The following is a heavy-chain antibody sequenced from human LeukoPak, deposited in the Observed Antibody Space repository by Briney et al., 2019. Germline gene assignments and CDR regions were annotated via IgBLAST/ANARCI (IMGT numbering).Heavy chain of an antibody. CDR3: ATGYSSSWPLPSRYCMDV. Sequence: ASVKVSCKVSGYTLTELSMHWVRQAPGKGLEWMGGFDPEDGETTYAQKFQGRATMTEDTSTDTAYMELSSLRSEDTAVYYCATGYSSSWPLPSRYCMDVWGKGTTVTVSS. CDR2: FDPEDGET. J-gene: IGHJ6*03. D-gene: IGHD6-13*01. V-gene: IGHV1-24*01. CDR1: GYTLTELS.